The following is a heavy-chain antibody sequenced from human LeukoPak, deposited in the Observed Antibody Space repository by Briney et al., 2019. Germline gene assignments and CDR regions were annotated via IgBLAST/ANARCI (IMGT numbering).Heavy chain of an antibody. J-gene: IGHJ6*02. Sequence: GGSLRLSCAASTFTATNNFISWVGQAPRQGREWVSLMYSGGSAYYANSVKGRFTITRHNSNTTMYLEMNSLRAEDTAVYYCAGDYYYGMDVWGQGTTVTVSS. CDR3: AGDYYYGMDV. CDR1: TFTATNNF. CDR2: MYSGGSA. V-gene: IGHV3-66*02.